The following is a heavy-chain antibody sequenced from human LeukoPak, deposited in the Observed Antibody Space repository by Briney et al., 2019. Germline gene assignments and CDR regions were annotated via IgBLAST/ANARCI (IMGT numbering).Heavy chain of an antibody. J-gene: IGHJ4*02. V-gene: IGHV1-46*01. Sequence: GASVKVSCKASGGTFSSYAISWVRQAPGQGLEWMGIINPSGGSTSYAQKFQGRVTMTRDTSTSTVYMELSSLRSEDTAVYYCARDLRGDTAMVTSDYWGQGTLVTVSS. D-gene: IGHD5-18*01. CDR1: GGTFSSYA. CDR3: ARDLRGDTAMVTSDY. CDR2: INPSGGST.